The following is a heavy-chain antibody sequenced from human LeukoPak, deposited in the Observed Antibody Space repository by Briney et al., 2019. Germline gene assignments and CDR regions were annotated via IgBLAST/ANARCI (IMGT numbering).Heavy chain of an antibody. V-gene: IGHV3-43*02. CDR1: GFTFADYA. CDR3: AKGARSDSYYALLDY. J-gene: IGHJ4*02. CDR2: ISGDPEKT. D-gene: IGHD2-2*01. Sequence: GGSLRLSCAASGFTFADYAMYWVRQAPGKGLEWVSLISGDPEKTYYIDSVKGRFTISRDNSENSLYLQMNSLRTEDTALYYCAKGARSDSYYALLDYWGRGTLVTVSS.